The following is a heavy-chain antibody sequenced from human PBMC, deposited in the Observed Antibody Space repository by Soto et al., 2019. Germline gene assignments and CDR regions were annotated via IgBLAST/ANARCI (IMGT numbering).Heavy chain of an antibody. CDR3: AKPAYILDYYYYYMDV. CDR1: GFTFSSYG. D-gene: IGHD3-3*01. Sequence: GGSLRLSCAASGFTFSSYGMHWVRQAPGKGLEWVAVISYDGSNKYYADSVKGRFTISRDNSKNTLYLQMNSLRAEDTAVYYCAKPAYILDYYYYYMDVWGKGTTVTVSS. CDR2: ISYDGSNK. V-gene: IGHV3-30*18. J-gene: IGHJ6*03.